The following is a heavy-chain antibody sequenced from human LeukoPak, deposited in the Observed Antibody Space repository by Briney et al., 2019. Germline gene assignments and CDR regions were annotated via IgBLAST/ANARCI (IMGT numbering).Heavy chain of an antibody. D-gene: IGHD4-17*01. CDR3: ALTTVTTAAFDV. V-gene: IGHV1-69*04. J-gene: IGHJ3*01. CDR2: IIPILGIA. Sequence: SSVTVSCKASGGTFSSYAISWVRQAPGQGLEWMGRIIPILGIANYAQKFQGRVTITADKSTSTAYMELSSLRSEDTAVYYCALTTVTTAAFDVWGQGRKVTVSS. CDR1: GGTFSSYA.